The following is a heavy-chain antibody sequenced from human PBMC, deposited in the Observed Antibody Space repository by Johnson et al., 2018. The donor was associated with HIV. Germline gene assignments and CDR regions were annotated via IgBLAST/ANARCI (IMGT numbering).Heavy chain of an antibody. D-gene: IGHD4-23*01. CDR3: AKVMTPVDWHGFDI. CDR2: IKQDGSEK. J-gene: IGHJ3*02. V-gene: IGHV3-7*03. CDR1: GFTFSSYG. Sequence: VQLVESGGGVVQPGGSLRLSCAASGFTFSSYGMHWVRQAPGKGLEWVANIKQDGSEKYYVDSVKGRFNVSRDNAKNSLYLQMNSLRAEDTALYYCAKVMTPVDWHGFDIWGQGTMVTVSS.